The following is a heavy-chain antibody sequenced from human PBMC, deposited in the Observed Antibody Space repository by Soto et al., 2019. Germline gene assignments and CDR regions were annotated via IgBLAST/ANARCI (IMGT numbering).Heavy chain of an antibody. V-gene: IGHV3-30-3*01. Sequence: PGGSLRLSCAASGFTFSSYAMHWVRQAPGKGLEWVAVISYDGSNKYYADSVKGRFTISRDNSKNTLYLQMNSLRAEDTAVYYCARELSGYVFDYWGQGTLVTVSS. CDR2: ISYDGSNK. D-gene: IGHD5-12*01. CDR1: GFTFSSYA. CDR3: ARELSGYVFDY. J-gene: IGHJ4*02.